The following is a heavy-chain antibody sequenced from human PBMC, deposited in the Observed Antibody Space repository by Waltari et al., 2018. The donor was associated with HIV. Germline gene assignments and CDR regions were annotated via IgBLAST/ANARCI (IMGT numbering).Heavy chain of an antibody. V-gene: IGHV4-34*01. Sequence: QVQLQQWGAGLLKPSETLSLTCAVYGGSFSGYYWSWLRQPHGKGLVWIGEINHSGSTNYNPSLKSRVTISVDTSKNQFSLKLSSVTAADTAVYYCARGRYSSSGGYYYGMDVWGQGTTVTVSS. D-gene: IGHD6-6*01. J-gene: IGHJ6*02. CDR1: GGSFSGYY. CDR2: INHSGST. CDR3: ARGRYSSSGGYYYGMDV.